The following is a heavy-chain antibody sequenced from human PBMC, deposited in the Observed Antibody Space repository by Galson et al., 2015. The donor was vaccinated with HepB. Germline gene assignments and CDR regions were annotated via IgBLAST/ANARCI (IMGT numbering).Heavy chain of an antibody. J-gene: IGHJ6*02. V-gene: IGHV3-23*01. D-gene: IGHD2-8*02. CDR1: GFTFSNAW. CDR3: AKDNGRVGEEGTWWGEYYYGMDV. CDR2: ISGSGGST. Sequence: SLRLSCAASGFTFSNAWMSWVRQAPGKGLEWVSGISGSGGSTYYADSAKGRLTISRDNSKNTLYLQVNSLRVEDTARYYCAKDNGRVGEEGTWWGEYYYGMDVWGQGTTVTVSS.